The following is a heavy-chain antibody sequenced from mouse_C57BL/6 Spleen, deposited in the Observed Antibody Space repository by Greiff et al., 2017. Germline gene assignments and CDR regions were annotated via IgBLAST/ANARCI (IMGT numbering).Heavy chain of an antibody. Sequence: VQLQESGPGLVQPSQSLSITCTVSGFSLTSYGVHWVRQSPGKGLEWLGGIWSGGSTDYNAAFISRLVITKYNSKSQVFFKMTSLQADDTAIYYWARNDPGDGPFDDWGQGTTLTVAS. J-gene: IGHJ2*01. D-gene: IGHD2-3*01. V-gene: IGHV2-2*01. CDR2: IWSGGST. CDR1: GFSLTSYG. CDR3: ARNDPGDGPFDD.